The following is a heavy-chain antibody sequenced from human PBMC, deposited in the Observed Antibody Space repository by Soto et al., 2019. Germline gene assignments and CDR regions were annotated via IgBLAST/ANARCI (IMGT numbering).Heavy chain of an antibody. CDR1: GYSFTRYW. J-gene: IGHJ5*02. CDR3: ARPRDSGDYWGS. Sequence: GESLKISCKASGYSFTRYWIGWVRQKPGRGLEWMGIIYPGDSDTRYSPSFQGQVTISADKSISTAYLQWNSLKASDTAIYYCARPRDSGDYWGSWGEGTLVTVSS. D-gene: IGHD3-22*01. CDR2: IYPGDSDT. V-gene: IGHV5-51*01.